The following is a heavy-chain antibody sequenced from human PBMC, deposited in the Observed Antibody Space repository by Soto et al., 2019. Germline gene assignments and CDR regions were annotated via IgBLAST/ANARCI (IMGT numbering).Heavy chain of an antibody. CDR3: VRDWNGDGKALDY. Sequence: EVELVESGGGLVQPGGSLRLSCAASKFTFSSHWMSWVRQAPGKGLEWVANIKTDGSEKYYVDSVKGRFTISRDNAMNSLYLQMNSLRAEDTAVYYCVRDWNGDGKALDYWGQGTLVTVSS. D-gene: IGHD3-3*01. CDR1: KFTFSSHW. V-gene: IGHV3-7*05. CDR2: IKTDGSEK. J-gene: IGHJ4*02.